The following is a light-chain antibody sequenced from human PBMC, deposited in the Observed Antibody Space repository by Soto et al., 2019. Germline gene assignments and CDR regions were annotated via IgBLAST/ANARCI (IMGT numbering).Light chain of an antibody. J-gene: IGLJ1*01. V-gene: IGLV1-40*01. CDR3: QSYDSSLSATQV. CDR1: SSNIGAGYD. Sequence: QSVLTQPPSVSGAAGQRVTISCTGSSSNIGAGYDVHWYQQLPGTAPKLLIYGNSNRPSGVPDRFSGSKSGTSASLAITGLQAEDEADYYCQSYDSSLSATQVFGTGTKLTVL. CDR2: GNS.